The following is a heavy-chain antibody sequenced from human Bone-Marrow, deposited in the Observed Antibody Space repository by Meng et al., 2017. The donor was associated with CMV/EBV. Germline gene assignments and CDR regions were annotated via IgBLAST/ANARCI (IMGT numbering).Heavy chain of an antibody. D-gene: IGHD6-13*01. CDR2: IGTSGSTK. Sequence: GGSLRLSCAASEFSFSSCSMNWVRQAPGKGLEWVSYIGTSGSTKYYADSVKGRFTISRDNAKNSLYLQMTSLRAEDTAVYYCAREVASAGPAFDYWGQGTLVTVSS. CDR3: AREVASAGPAFDY. J-gene: IGHJ4*02. V-gene: IGHV3-48*04. CDR1: EFSFSSCS.